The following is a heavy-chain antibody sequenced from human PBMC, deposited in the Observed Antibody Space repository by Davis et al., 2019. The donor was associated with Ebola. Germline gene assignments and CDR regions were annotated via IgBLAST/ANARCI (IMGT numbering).Heavy chain of an antibody. D-gene: IGHD2-15*01. J-gene: IGHJ4*02. CDR2: IYHTGST. CDR1: GGSISSGGYS. CDR3: ARAPYRVVAEFVY. V-gene: IGHV4-30-2*01. Sequence: MPSETLSLTCAVSGGSISSGGYSWSWIRQPPGKGLEWIGNIYHTGSTDYNPSLKSRVTMSVETSKNQFSLKMSSVTAADTAVYFCARAPYRVVAEFVYWGQGILVTVSS.